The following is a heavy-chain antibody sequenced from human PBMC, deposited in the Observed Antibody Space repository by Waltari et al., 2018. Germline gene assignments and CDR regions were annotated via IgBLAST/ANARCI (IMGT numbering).Heavy chain of an antibody. Sequence: EVLLVESGGGLVQTGGSLRLSCAASRFTFSNYWMNWVRQAPGKGREGVANINQDGSEEYYVDCVKGRFTISRDNAKNSLYLEMKTLRAEDTAIYYCARTGARWLQFAAFDIWGQGTMVTVSS. V-gene: IGHV3-7*01. D-gene: IGHD5-12*01. CDR1: RFTFSNYW. CDR3: ARTGARWLQFAAFDI. CDR2: INQDGSEE. J-gene: IGHJ3*02.